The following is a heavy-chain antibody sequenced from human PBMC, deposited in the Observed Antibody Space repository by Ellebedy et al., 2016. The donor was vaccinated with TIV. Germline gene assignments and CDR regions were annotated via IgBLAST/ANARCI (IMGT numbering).Heavy chain of an antibody. V-gene: IGHV4-39*07. Sequence: MPSETLSLTCNVSGGSISSGSYYWVWIRQPPGKGLEWIGSIFYSGSTNYNPSLKSRVTITLDTSKNQFSLKLSSVTAADTAVYYCARGAHRAFDACDIWGQGTKVTVSS. CDR2: IFYSGST. J-gene: IGHJ3*02. CDR3: ARGAHRAFDACDI. CDR1: GGSISSGSYY.